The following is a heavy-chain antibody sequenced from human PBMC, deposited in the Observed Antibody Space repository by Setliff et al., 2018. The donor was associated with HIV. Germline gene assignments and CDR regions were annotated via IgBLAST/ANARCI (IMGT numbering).Heavy chain of an antibody. Sequence: KTSETLSLTCTVSGGSISSSYYYWGWIRQPPGKGLEWIGSMYYSGSTYYNPSLKSRVTISVDTSKNQFSLKLNSVTAADTAVYYCARDPYGSGSYHYYYGMDVWGQGTTVTV. D-gene: IGHD3-10*01. CDR3: ARDPYGSGSYHYYYGMDV. CDR2: MYYSGST. V-gene: IGHV4-39*07. CDR1: GGSISSSYYY. J-gene: IGHJ6*02.